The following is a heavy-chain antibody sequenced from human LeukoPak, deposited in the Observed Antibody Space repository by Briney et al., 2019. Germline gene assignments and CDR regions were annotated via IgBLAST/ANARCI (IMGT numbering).Heavy chain of an antibody. CDR3: ACSAYYDSSPGYFDY. CDR2: INHSGST. D-gene: IGHD3-22*01. Sequence: SETLSLTCAVYGGSFSGYYWSWIRQPPGKGLEWIGEINHSGSTNYNPSLKSRVTISVDTSKNQFSLKLSSVTAADTAVYHCACSAYYDSSPGYFDYWGQGTLVTVSS. V-gene: IGHV4-34*01. J-gene: IGHJ4*02. CDR1: GGSFSGYY.